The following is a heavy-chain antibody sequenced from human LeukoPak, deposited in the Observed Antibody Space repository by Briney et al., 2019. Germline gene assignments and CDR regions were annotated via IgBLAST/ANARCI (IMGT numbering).Heavy chain of an antibody. Sequence: SETLSLTCTVSGGSISSYDWSWIRQPPGKGLEWIGYISYSGSTKYSPSLKSRVTISLDTSKNQVSLKLTSVTAADTAVYYCARQLEAAGGYDSWGPGTLVTVSS. J-gene: IGHJ4*02. CDR3: ARQLEAAGGYDS. V-gene: IGHV4-59*01. CDR2: ISYSGST. D-gene: IGHD6-13*01. CDR1: GGSISSYD.